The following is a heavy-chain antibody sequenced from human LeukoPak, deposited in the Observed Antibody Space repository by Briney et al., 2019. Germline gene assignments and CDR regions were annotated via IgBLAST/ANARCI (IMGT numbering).Heavy chain of an antibody. Sequence: ASVNVSCTASGYTFTSYDINWMRQATGQGLEWMGWMNPNSGNTGYAQKFQGRVTMTRNTSISTAYMELSSLRSEDTAVYYCARDRGGITMVRGVIATPPFDPWGQGTLVTVSS. D-gene: IGHD3-10*01. CDR3: ARDRGGITMVRGVIATPPFDP. J-gene: IGHJ5*02. V-gene: IGHV1-8*01. CDR1: GYTFTSYD. CDR2: MNPNSGNT.